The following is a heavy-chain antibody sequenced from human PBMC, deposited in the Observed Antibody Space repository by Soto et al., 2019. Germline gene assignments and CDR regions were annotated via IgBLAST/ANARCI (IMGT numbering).Heavy chain of an antibody. Sequence: QVQLQESGPGLVKPSQTLSLTCTVSGDSIRSGGYYWSWIRQHPGEGLEWIGYMYYSGSTSYNPSLESRVSISIDTSKKQFSLTLSSVTAADTAVYYCARGYSSDYYYSGIDVW. CDR2: MYYSGST. V-gene: IGHV4-31*03. CDR1: GDSIRSGGYY. D-gene: IGHD6-25*01. J-gene: IGHJ6*01. CDR3: ARGYSSDYYYSGIDV.